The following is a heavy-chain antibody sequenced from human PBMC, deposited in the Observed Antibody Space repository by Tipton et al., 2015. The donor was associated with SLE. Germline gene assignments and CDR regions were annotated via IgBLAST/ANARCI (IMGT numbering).Heavy chain of an antibody. Sequence: TLSLTCTVSGGSISSYYWSWIRQPPGKGLEWIGSIYHSGSTYYNPSLKSRVTISVDTSKNQFSLKLSSVTAADTAVYYCARVTYGMDVWGQGTTVTVSS. V-gene: IGHV4-38-2*02. CDR2: IYHSGST. CDR1: GGSISSYY. CDR3: ARVTYGMDV. J-gene: IGHJ6*02.